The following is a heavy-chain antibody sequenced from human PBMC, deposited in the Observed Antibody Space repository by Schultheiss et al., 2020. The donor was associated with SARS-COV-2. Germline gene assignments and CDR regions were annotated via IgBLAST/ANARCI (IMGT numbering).Heavy chain of an antibody. CDR2: IYTSGST. CDR1: GGSISSSSYY. J-gene: IGHJ6*02. Sequence: SETLSLTCTVSGGSISSSSYYWGWIRQPAGKGLEWIGRIYTSGSTYYNPSLKSRVTISVDTSKNQFSLKLSSVTAADTAVYYCRLACAYGMDVWGQGTTVTVSS. V-gene: IGHV4-61*02. CDR3: RLACAYGMDV. D-gene: IGHD5-12*01.